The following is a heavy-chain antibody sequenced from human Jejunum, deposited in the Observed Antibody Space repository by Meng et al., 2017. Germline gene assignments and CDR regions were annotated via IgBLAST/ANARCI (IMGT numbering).Heavy chain of an antibody. J-gene: IGHJ5*02. CDR1: GGFISNNNW. Sequence: QLHGPGPGLMKPAGPLSLTCAVSGGFISNNNWCSLVRQPPGKGLEWIVEISHTVRINYNPSLKSRVTMSFDKSKNQFSLDLTSVTGADTAVYYCARDLLDPNIAATGWFDPWGQGTLVTVSS. CDR3: ARDLLDPNIAATGWFDP. D-gene: IGHD2/OR15-2a*01. CDR2: ISHTVRI. V-gene: IGHV4-4*02.